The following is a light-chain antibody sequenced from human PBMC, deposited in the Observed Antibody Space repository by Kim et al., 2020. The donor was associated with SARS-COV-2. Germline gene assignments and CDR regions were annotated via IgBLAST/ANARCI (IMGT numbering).Light chain of an antibody. J-gene: IGKJ4*01. CDR3: QQRSNWLT. CDR2: DAS. Sequence: ALSAGERATLSCRASQSVSSYLAWYQQKPGQAPRLLIYDASNRATGIPARFSGSGSGTDFTLTISSLEPEDFAVYYCQQRSNWLTFGGGTKVEIK. V-gene: IGKV3-11*01. CDR1: QSVSSY.